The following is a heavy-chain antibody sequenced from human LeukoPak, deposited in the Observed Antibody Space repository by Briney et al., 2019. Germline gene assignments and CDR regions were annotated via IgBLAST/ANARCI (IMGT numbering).Heavy chain of an antibody. D-gene: IGHD2-15*01. J-gene: IGHJ4*02. CDR1: GSTFSTYA. Sequence: GGSLSLSCAASGSTFSTYAMSWVGKAPGKGLDWFSPIGGSGGSTSYADSVKGRFTISRDNSKNTLYLQMNSLRAEDTAVYYCAKDSYCSGGSCYADDYWGQGTLVTVSS. CDR2: IGGSGGST. CDR3: AKDSYCSGGSCYADDY. V-gene: IGHV3-23*01.